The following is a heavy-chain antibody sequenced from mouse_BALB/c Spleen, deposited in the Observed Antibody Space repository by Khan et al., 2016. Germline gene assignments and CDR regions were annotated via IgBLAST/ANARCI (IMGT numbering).Heavy chain of an antibody. CDR1: GYSFTGYN. Sequence: VQLQQSGPELEKPGASVKISCKASGYSFTGYNMNWVKQSNGKSLEWIGNIDPYYGGVSYSQKFKGKATLTVDKSSSTAYMHLKSLTSEDSAVXYGASSSVNYLAGFASWGQGTLVTVSA. J-gene: IGHJ3*01. V-gene: IGHV1S135*01. CDR3: ASSSVNYLAGFAS. D-gene: IGHD2-1*01. CDR2: IDPYYGGV.